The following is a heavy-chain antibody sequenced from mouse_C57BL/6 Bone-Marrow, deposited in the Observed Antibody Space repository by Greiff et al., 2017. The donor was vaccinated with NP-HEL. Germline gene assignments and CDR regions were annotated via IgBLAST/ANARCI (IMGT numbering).Heavy chain of an antibody. CDR2: IDPSDSET. Sequence: QVQLQQPGAELVRPGSSVKLSCKASGYTFTSYWMHWVKQRPIQGLEWIGNIDPSDSETHYNQKFKDKATLTVDKSSSTAYMQLSSLTSEDSAVYYCARGYYDGSSYDYFDYWGQGTTLTVSS. CDR1: GYTFTSYW. J-gene: IGHJ2*01. D-gene: IGHD1-1*01. CDR3: ARGYYDGSSYDYFDY. V-gene: IGHV1-52*01.